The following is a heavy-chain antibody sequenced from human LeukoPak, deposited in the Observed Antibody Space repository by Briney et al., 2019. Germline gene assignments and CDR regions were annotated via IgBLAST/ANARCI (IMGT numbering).Heavy chain of an antibody. CDR3: ARSPTVIRPFDY. J-gene: IGHJ4*02. D-gene: IGHD4-11*01. V-gene: IGHV1-2*02. CDR1: GYTFTGYY. Sequence: ASVKVSCKASGYTFTGYYMHWVRQAPGQGLEWMGWINPNSGGTNYAQKFQGRVTMTRDTSISTAYMELSRLRSDDTAVYYCARSPTVIRPFDYWGQGTQVTVSS. CDR2: INPNSGGT.